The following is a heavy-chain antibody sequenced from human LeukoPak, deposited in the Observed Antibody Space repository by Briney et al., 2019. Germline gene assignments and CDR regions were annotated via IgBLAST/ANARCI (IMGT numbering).Heavy chain of an antibody. CDR2: IDHDGINT. Sequence: PVGSLRLPCAASGFTFSTYWMHWVRQAPGKGLVWVSRIDHDGINTYYADSVKGRFTISRDNAKNSLYLQMNSLRAEDTAVYYCARLSERAWYDYWGQGTLVTVSS. CDR3: ARLSERAWYDY. V-gene: IGHV3-74*01. D-gene: IGHD2-15*01. CDR1: GFTFSTYW. J-gene: IGHJ4*02.